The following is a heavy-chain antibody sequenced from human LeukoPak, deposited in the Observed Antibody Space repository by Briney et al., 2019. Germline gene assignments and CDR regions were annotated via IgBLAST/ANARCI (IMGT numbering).Heavy chain of an antibody. D-gene: IGHD4-17*01. CDR1: GFTFATSA. CDR2: IVVASGHT. CDR3: AATSTVTTGGTYFGMDV. V-gene: IGHV1-58*01. J-gene: IGHJ6*02. Sequence: SVRVSCKASGFTFATSAVQWVRQARGQRLEWIGWIVVASGHTNCAQRFHERITITRDMSTSTAYMELSSLRSEDTAVYYCAATSTVTTGGTYFGMDVWGQGTTVTVSS.